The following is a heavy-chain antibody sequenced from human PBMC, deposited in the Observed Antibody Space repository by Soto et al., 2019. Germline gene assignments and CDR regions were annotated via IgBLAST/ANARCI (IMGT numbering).Heavy chain of an antibody. D-gene: IGHD3-22*01. J-gene: IGHJ4*02. CDR3: AADLNYYDSSGSDFDY. CDR2: IVVGSGNT. Sequence: SVKVSCKASGFTFTSSAMQWVRQARGQRLEWIGWIVVGSGNTNYAQKFQERVTITRDMSTSTAYMELSSLRSEDTAVYYCAADLNYYDSSGSDFDYWGQGTLVTVSS. CDR1: GFTFTSSA. V-gene: IGHV1-58*02.